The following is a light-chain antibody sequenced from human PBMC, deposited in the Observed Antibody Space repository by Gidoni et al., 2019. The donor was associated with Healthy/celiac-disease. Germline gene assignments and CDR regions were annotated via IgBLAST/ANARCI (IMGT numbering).Light chain of an antibody. CDR2: YAS. CDR3: QQRSNWPT. J-gene: IGKJ4*01. Sequence: ELVLTQSPATLSLSPGESATLSCRDSQSVSSYLAWYQQKPGHAPRLLISYASNRATGIPAMFSGSGSGTDFTLPISSREPKDFAVYYCQQRSNWPTFGGGTKVEIK. CDR1: QSVSSY. V-gene: IGKV3-11*01.